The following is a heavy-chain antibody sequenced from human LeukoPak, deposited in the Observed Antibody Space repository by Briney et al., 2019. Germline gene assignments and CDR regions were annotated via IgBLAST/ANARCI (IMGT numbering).Heavy chain of an antibody. CDR3: ARVSTVSSSYYVDS. CDR1: GYTFNNYG. D-gene: IGHD6-13*01. V-gene: IGHV1-18*01. CDR2: ISAYRVNT. J-gene: IGHJ4*02. Sequence: ASVKVSCKASGYTFNNYGLSWVRQAPGQGLEWMGGISAYRVNTNYAQKFLGGVTMTTDTSTSTAFMELRSLRPDDTAIYYCARVSTVSSSYYVDSWGQGTLVTVSS.